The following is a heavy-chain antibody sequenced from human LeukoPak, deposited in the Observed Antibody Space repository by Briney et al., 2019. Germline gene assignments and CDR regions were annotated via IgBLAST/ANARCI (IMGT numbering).Heavy chain of an antibody. Sequence: SETLSLTCSVSGGSISNSYCNWIRQPPGKGLEWVGYIYYSGGTNYNPSLKSRVTISVDTSKNQFSLKLSSVTAAGTAVYYCATSPEGVLGWFDPWGQGTLVTVSS. CDR1: GGSISNSY. CDR3: ATSPEGVLGWFDP. J-gene: IGHJ5*02. D-gene: IGHD3-10*01. V-gene: IGHV4-59*01. CDR2: IYYSGGT.